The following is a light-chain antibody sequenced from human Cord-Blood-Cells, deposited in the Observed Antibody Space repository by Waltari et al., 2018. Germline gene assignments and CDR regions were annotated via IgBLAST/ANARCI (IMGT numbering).Light chain of an antibody. J-gene: IGLJ2*01. CDR1: KLGDKY. V-gene: IGLV3-1*01. Sequence: SYELTQPPSVSVSPGQTASITCSGDKLGDKYACWYQQKPGQSPVLVIYQDSTRPAGIPERFSGSNSGNTATLTISGTQAMDEGDYYCQAWDSSTVVFGGGTKLTVL. CDR3: QAWDSSTVV. CDR2: QDS.